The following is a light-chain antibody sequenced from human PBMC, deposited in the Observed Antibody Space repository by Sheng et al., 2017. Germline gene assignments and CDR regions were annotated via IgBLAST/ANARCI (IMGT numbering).Light chain of an antibody. CDR2: AAS. V-gene: IGKV1-39*01. CDR1: QSISSY. CDR3: QQSYSTPST. J-gene: IGKJ3*01. Sequence: DIQMTQSPSSLSASVGDRVTITCRASQSISSYLNWYQQKPGKAPKLLIYAASSLQSGVPSRFSGSGSGTDFTLTISSLQPEDFATYYCQQSYSTPSTFGPGTKVEYQT.